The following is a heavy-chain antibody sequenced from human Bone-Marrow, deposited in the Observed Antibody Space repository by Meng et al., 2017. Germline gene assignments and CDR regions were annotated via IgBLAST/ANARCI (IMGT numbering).Heavy chain of an antibody. Sequence: QVQAVQSGAEGKKPGSSVKASGKASGGTFSSYAISWVRQAPGQGLEWMGGIIPIFGTANYAQKFQGRVTITADKSTSTAYMELSSLRSEDTAVYYCARGGYSYGLVGIFDYWGQGTLVTVSS. CDR2: IIPIFGTA. CDR1: GGTFSSYA. V-gene: IGHV1-69*06. J-gene: IGHJ4*02. CDR3: ARGGYSYGLVGIFDY. D-gene: IGHD5-18*01.